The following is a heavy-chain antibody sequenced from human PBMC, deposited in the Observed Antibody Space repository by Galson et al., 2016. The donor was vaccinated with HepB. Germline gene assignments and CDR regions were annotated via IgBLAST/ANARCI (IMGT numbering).Heavy chain of an antibody. V-gene: IGHV2-5*02. CDR2: IYGDDEE. Sequence: PALVQPTQTLTLNCTFSEFSLNTGAVSVGWLRQPPGKALEWLALIYGDDEERYRPSLKTRLTVTKDTSKNQVVLTVTNMDPVDPATYYCAHRTRETISFDSWGQGALVTVSS. CDR1: EFSLNTGAVS. D-gene: IGHD5-24*01. CDR3: AHRTRETISFDS. J-gene: IGHJ4*02.